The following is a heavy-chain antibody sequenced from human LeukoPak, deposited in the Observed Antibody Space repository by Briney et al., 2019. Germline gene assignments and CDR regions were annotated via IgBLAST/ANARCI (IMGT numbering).Heavy chain of an antibody. Sequence: PGGSLRLSCAASGFTFSSYAMSWVRQAPGKGLEWVSAISGSGGSTYYADSVKGRFTISRDNSKNTLYLQMNSLRAEDTAVYYCAKGADSSGYYFFLFFDYWGQGTLVTVSS. CDR3: AKGADSSGYYFFLFFDY. CDR1: GFTFSSYA. J-gene: IGHJ4*02. V-gene: IGHV3-23*01. CDR2: ISGSGGST. D-gene: IGHD3-22*01.